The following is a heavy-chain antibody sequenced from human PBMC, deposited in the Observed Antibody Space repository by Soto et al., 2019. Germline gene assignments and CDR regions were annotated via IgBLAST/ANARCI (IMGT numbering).Heavy chain of an antibody. CDR2: IRGSGTET. V-gene: IGHV3-23*01. CDR3: ARSEGAEGVVLFDT. J-gene: IGHJ5*02. CDR1: GFSFSNYA. D-gene: IGHD1-26*01. Sequence: EVQLLESGGDLVQPGGSLRVSCVASGFSFSNYAMSWVRQAPGKGLEWVSGIRGSGTETHYADSVKGRFTVSRDNSKNTVYLEMHSLHVGDTAVYYCARSEGAEGVVLFDTWGQGTLVTVSS.